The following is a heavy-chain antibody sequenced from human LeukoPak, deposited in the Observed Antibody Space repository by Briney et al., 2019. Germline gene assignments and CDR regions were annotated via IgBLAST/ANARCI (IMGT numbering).Heavy chain of an antibody. CDR1: GFTFSNYA. CDR2: IKQDGSEM. D-gene: IGHD2-15*01. Sequence: GGSLRLSCAASGFTFSNYAMTWVRQAPGKGLEWVANIKQDGSEMHYVDSMKGRSTISRDNANNSLYLQMNSLRAEDTAVYYCVRAVVVAASYRFDPWGQGTLVTVSS. V-gene: IGHV3-7*03. J-gene: IGHJ5*02. CDR3: VRAVVVAASYRFDP.